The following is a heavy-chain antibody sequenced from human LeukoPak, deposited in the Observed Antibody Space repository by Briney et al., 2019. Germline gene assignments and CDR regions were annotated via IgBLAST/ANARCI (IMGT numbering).Heavy chain of an antibody. CDR3: ARRPIYSGSYFDY. Sequence: SETLSLTCTVSGGSISSSSYYWGWIRQPPGKGLEWIGSIYYSGSTYYNPSLKSRVTISVDTSKNQFSLKLSSVTAADTAVYYCARRPIYSGSYFDYWGQGTLVTVSS. V-gene: IGHV4-39*01. CDR1: GGSISSSSYY. J-gene: IGHJ4*02. CDR2: IYYSGST. D-gene: IGHD1-26*01.